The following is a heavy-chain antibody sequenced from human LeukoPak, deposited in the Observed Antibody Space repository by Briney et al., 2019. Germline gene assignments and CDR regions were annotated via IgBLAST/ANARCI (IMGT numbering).Heavy chain of an antibody. D-gene: IGHD3-22*01. V-gene: IGHV4-4*02. CDR2: MHHNGIT. Sequence: SETLSHTCDVSGVSITNDNWWSWVRQSPGRGLEWIGEMHHNGITTYNPSLRGRVTMSVDKSKNQFSLRLTSVTAADTALYYCTYNGYYALKHWGQGTLVTVSS. CDR3: TYNGYYALKH. CDR1: GVSITNDNW. J-gene: IGHJ4*02.